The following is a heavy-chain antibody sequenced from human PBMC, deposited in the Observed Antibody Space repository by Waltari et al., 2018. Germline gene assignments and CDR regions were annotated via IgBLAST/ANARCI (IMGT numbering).Heavy chain of an antibody. Sequence: EVQLVESGGGLVKPGGSLRLSCAASGFTFISSSMNWVRPAPGKGLEWVSSISSSSSYIYYADSVKGRFTISRDNAKNSLYLQMNSLRAEDTAVYYCARDPLLRGGYYFDYWGQGTLVTVSS. CDR3: ARDPLLRGGYYFDY. J-gene: IGHJ4*02. CDR2: ISSSSSYI. D-gene: IGHD3-10*01. V-gene: IGHV3-21*01. CDR1: GFTFISSS.